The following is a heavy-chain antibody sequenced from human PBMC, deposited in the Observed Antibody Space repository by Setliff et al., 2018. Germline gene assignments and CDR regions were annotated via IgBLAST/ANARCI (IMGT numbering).Heavy chain of an antibody. J-gene: IGHJ4*02. CDR2: IYHSGST. CDR3: ATYSLLWFGELSR. D-gene: IGHD3-10*01. V-gene: IGHV4-30-4*01. CDR1: SGSINSGDYY. Sequence: PSETLSLTCTVSSGSINSGDYYWSWIRQPPGKGLEWIGYIYHSGSTYYNPSLKSRVTISVDTSKNQFSLKLSSVTAADTAVYYCATYSLLWFGELSRWGQGTLVTGSS.